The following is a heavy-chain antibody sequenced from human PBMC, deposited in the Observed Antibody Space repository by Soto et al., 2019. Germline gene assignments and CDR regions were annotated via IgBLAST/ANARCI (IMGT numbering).Heavy chain of an antibody. J-gene: IGHJ3*02. Sequence: QVQLQESGPGLVKPSGTLSLTCTVSGGSISSSNWWSWVRQTPGKSLEWIAEIYHSGNSNYNPSLRSRVTISVVKSKNQFSLNLSPVTAADTAIYYCARLKTTPNNAFDIWGQGTMVTVSS. CDR1: GGSISSSNW. V-gene: IGHV4-4*02. CDR3: ARLKTTPNNAFDI. D-gene: IGHD1-1*01. CDR2: IYHSGNS.